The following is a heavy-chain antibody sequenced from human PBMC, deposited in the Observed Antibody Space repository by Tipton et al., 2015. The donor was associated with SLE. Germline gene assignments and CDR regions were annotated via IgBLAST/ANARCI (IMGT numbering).Heavy chain of an antibody. CDR1: GFTFSIYA. J-gene: IGHJ3*01. V-gene: IGHV3-23*03. Sequence: SLRLSCAASGFTFSIYAMSWVRQAPGKGLEWVSLIYSGGSTYYSDSVKGRFTISRDNSKNTLYLQMNSLRAEDTAVYYCARRYRNPAPDSLDLWGLGTVVTVSS. D-gene: IGHD1-14*01. CDR3: ARRYRNPAPDSLDL. CDR2: IYSGGST.